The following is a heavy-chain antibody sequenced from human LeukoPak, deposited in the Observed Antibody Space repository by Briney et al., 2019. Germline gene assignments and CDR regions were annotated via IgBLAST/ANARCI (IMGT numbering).Heavy chain of an antibody. V-gene: IGHV3-48*04. Sequence: GSLRLSCAASGFTFSSYGMHWVRQAPGTGLEWVSYISSSSSTIYYADSVKGRFTISRDNAKNSLYLQMNSLRAEDTAVYYCARDPPYYYDSSGYFDYWGQGTLVTVSS. D-gene: IGHD3-22*01. J-gene: IGHJ4*02. CDR1: GFTFSSYG. CDR2: ISSSSSTI. CDR3: ARDPPYYYDSSGYFDY.